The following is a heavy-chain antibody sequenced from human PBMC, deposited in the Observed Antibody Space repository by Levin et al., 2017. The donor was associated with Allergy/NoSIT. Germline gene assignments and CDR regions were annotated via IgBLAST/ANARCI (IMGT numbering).Heavy chain of an antibody. J-gene: IGHJ4*02. D-gene: IGHD2-8*02. V-gene: IGHV3-48*03. CDR1: GFTFEIYG. CDR3: ARGVYDF. Sequence: PLGGSLRLSCAASGFTFEIYGMNWVRQAPGKRLEWVSHISGSGSPTYYADPVRGRFTISRDNAKKSLYLQMNSLRVEDTAVYYCARGVYDFWGQGALVTVSS. CDR2: ISGSGSPT.